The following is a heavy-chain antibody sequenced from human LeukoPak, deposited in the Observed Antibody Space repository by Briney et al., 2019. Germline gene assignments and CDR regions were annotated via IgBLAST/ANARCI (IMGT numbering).Heavy chain of an antibody. CDR1: GSTFTNYA. CDR3: AKVSSYDLRIYYYYYYMDV. V-gene: IGHV3-23*01. D-gene: IGHD5-12*01. Sequence: PGGSLRLSCADSGSTFTNYAMTWVRQAPGKGLEWVSSISNSGGTTYYAASVKGRFTISRDNSKNTLYLQMNSLRAEDTAVYYCAKVSSYDLRIYYYYYYMDVWGKGTTVTVSS. CDR2: ISNSGGTT. J-gene: IGHJ6*03.